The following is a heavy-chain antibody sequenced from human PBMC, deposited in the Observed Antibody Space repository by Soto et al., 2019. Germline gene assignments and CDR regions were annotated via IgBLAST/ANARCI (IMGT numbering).Heavy chain of an antibody. CDR1: GFTFSSYA. CDR2: ISGSGGST. Sequence: GGSLRLSCAASGFTFSSYAMNWVRQAPGKGLEWVSGISGSGGSTHYADSMKGRFTISRDNSKNTLYLQMNSLRAEDTALYYCTKGTPSSTWYYFDYWGQGTLVTVSS. CDR3: TKGTPSSTWYYFDY. J-gene: IGHJ4*02. V-gene: IGHV3-23*01. D-gene: IGHD6-13*01.